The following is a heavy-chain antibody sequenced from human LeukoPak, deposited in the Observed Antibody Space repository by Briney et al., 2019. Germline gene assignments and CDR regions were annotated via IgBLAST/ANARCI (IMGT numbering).Heavy chain of an antibody. V-gene: IGHV4-59*08. J-gene: IGHJ4*02. D-gene: IGHD5-24*01. CDR1: GDSISNYY. CDR3: ARRGRDGYNFDY. Sequence: SETLSLTCTVSGDSISNYYWSWIRQPPGTGLEWIGYIYYSGSTNYNPSLNSRLTMSVDTSKNQFSLKLSSVTAADTAVYYCARRGRDGYNFDYWGQGTLVTVSS. CDR2: IYYSGST.